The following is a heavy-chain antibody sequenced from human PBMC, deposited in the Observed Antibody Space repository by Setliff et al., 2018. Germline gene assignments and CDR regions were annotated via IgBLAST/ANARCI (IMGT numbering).Heavy chain of an antibody. Sequence: LRLSCAASGFTFSSYSMNWVRQAPGKGLEWVSSISSSSSYIYYADSVKGRFTISRDNAKNSQYLQMNSLRAEDTAVYYCARDLTQRLLRYFDWSSPSYYFDYWGQGTLVTVSS. CDR3: ARDLTQRLLRYFDWSSPSYYFDY. CDR1: GFTFSSYS. J-gene: IGHJ4*02. CDR2: ISSSSSYI. D-gene: IGHD3-9*01. V-gene: IGHV3-21*01.